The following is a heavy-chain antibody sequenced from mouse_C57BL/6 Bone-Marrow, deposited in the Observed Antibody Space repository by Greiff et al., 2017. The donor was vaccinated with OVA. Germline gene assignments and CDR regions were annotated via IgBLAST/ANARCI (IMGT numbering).Heavy chain of an antibody. V-gene: IGHV1-59*01. CDR2: IDPSDSYT. CDR1: GYTFTSYW. Sequence: QVQLQQPGAELVRPGTSVKLSCKASGYTFTSYWMHWVKQRPGQGLEWIGVIDPSDSYTNYNQKFKGKATLTVDTSSSTAYMQLSSLTSEDSAVYYYAREVSFAYWGQGTLVTVSA. CDR3: AREVSFAY. J-gene: IGHJ3*01. D-gene: IGHD2-2*01.